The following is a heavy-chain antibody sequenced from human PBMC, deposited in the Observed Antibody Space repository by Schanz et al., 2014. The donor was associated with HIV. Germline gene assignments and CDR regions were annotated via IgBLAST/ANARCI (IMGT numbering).Heavy chain of an antibody. Sequence: QVQLVESGGGVVQPGRSLRLSCAASGFTFNSYGMHWVRQAPGKGLEWVSVISYDGRNKLYADSVKGRFTISRDNADNSLFLQANSLRTEDTAIYYCAKPEYDSSGNSQTHFDYWGQGTLVSVSS. CDR2: ISYDGRNK. D-gene: IGHD3-22*01. V-gene: IGHV3-33*03. CDR3: AKPEYDSSGNSQTHFDY. J-gene: IGHJ4*02. CDR1: GFTFNSYG.